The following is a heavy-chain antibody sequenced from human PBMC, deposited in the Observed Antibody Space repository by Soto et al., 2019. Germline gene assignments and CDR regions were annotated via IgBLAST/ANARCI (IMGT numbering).Heavy chain of an antibody. CDR1: GFSFTGYY. V-gene: IGHV1-2*02. CDR2: INAHSGGT. CDR3: AKDLTRQLAYWLDP. J-gene: IGHJ5*02. D-gene: IGHD6-6*01. Sequence: ASVKVSCKASGFSFTGYYIHWLRQAPGQGLEWMGWINAHSGGTEYAQKFQGRITLTRDTSIATAYLTLTSLTSDDTALYYCAKDLTRQLAYWLDPWGQGTQVTVSS.